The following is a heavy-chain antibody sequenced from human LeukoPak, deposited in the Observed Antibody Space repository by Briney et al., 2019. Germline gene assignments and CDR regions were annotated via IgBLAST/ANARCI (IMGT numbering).Heavy chain of an antibody. CDR1: GGSTSGNY. D-gene: IGHD1-26*01. CDR2: IHSSGYT. CDR3: TQRQGPTSGSYDYFDP. V-gene: IGHV4-4*09. J-gene: IGHJ5*02. Sequence: SETLSLTCTVSGGSTSGNYWSWIRQPPGQGLEWIAYIHSSGYTNYNPSLRSRVTISVDTSNNQFSLKVTSVTAADTAIYYCTQRQGPTSGSYDYFDPWGQGALVTVSS.